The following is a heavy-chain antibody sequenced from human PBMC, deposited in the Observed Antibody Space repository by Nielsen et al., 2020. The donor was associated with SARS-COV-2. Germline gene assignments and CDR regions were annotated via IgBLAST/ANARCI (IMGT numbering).Heavy chain of an antibody. CDR1: GFLLSDFA. D-gene: IGHD5-12*01. J-gene: IGHJ4*02. Sequence: GGSLRLSCTASGFLLSDFAVYWARQAPGKGLEWIGRVRTRSNDYATTYSVSVKGRFTISRDDSKLTAYLHLNRVRTEDTAVYYCFRTDSRYPDFDYWGQGALVIVSS. V-gene: IGHV3-73*01. CDR2: VRTRSNDYAT. CDR3: FRTDSRYPDFDY.